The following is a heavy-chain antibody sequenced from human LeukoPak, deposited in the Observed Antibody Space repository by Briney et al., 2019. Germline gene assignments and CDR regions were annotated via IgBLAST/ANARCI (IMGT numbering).Heavy chain of an antibody. CDR3: VRGFYNP. CDR1: GYNFATYW. Sequence: GESLKISSKGSGYNFATYWIAWVRQLPGKGLEWMGIIYPGDSDTRYSPSFQGQVTISADKSITTVYLQWSSLKPSDTAMYYCVRGFYNPWGQGTLVTVSS. J-gene: IGHJ5*02. D-gene: IGHD2/OR15-2a*01. CDR2: IYPGDSDT. V-gene: IGHV5-51*01.